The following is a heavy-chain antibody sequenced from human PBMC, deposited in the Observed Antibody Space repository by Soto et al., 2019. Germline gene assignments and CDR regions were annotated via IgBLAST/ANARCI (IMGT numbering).Heavy chain of an antibody. CDR2: IYHGGST. V-gene: IGHV4-59*01. J-gene: IGHJ3*02. CDR1: GGSISTYY. D-gene: IGHD3-9*01. Sequence: PSETLSLTCTVSGGSISTYYWSWIRQPPGKRLEWIGYIYHGGSTNYSPSLKSRVTISVDTSKKQFSLNLSSVTAADTAVYYCARSHHYYDIFTPSSAFDIWGQGTMVTVSS. CDR3: ARSHHYYDIFTPSSAFDI.